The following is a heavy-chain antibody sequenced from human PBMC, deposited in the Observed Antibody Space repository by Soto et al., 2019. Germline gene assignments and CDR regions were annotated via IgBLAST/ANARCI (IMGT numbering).Heavy chain of an antibody. J-gene: IGHJ4*02. CDR2: ISGSDGKT. CDR3: ARWSFPDY. CDR1: GFSFSSYA. D-gene: IGHD1-26*01. Sequence: EVQLLESGGGLVRPGGCLRLCCTASGFSFSSYALSWVRQAPGKGLEWVSTISGSDGKTYYADSVKGRFSISRDTSKTTLYLEMTSLRVEDTAVYYCARWSFPDYWGQGTRVTVS. V-gene: IGHV3-23*01.